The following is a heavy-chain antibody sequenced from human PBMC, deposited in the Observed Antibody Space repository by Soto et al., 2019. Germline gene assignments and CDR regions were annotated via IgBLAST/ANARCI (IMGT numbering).Heavy chain of an antibody. CDR2: IHYSGDS. J-gene: IGHJ4*02. CDR3: ARDVNDSSGSQGFDY. CDR1: GDSVSSNNYY. D-gene: IGHD3-22*01. Sequence: PSETLSLTCTVIGDSVSSNNYYWSWIRQRPGKGLEWIGYIHYSGDSYYNPSLTSRITMSMDVSKNQFSLNLRSVTAADTAIYYCARDVNDSSGSQGFDYWGQGTLVTVSS. V-gene: IGHV4-31*03.